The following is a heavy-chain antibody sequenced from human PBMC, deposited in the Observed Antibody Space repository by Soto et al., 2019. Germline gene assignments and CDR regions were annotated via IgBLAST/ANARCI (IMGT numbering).Heavy chain of an antibody. Sequence: KCSGVLSLTGFVLGGSVTSNQWSWFRKFPGQGLEWIAYTFYTGNTNYNPTLQSQVTISLDTSKSQLSLKLTSMTAADTAVDFCARDMHAGVAHYFVPWGQGTLVTVSS. CDR3: ARDMHAGVAHYFVP. CDR2: TFYTGNT. V-gene: IGHV4-59*02. J-gene: IGHJ5*02. CDR1: GGSVTSNQ. D-gene: IGHD1-26*01.